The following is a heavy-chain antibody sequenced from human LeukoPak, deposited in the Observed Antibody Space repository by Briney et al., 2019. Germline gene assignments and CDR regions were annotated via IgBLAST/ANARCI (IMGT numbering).Heavy chain of an antibody. CDR2: VFHSGST. J-gene: IGHJ4*02. V-gene: IGHV4-4*02. D-gene: IGHD6-19*01. CDR3: ARDLAVAGTNYFDF. CDR1: GDSISSNEW. Sequence: SETLSLTCSVSGDSISSNEWWSWVRQPPGKGLEWIGEVFHSGSTNFNPSLKSRVTISIDKSKNQFSLEVTSVTAADTAIYYCARDLAVAGTNYFDFWGQGVLVTVSS.